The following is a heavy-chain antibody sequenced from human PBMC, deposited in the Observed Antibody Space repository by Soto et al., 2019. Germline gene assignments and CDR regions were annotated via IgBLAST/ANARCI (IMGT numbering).Heavy chain of an antibody. V-gene: IGHV4-4*02. CDR2: MYHTGST. Sequence: QVQLQESGPGLVKPSGTLSLTCAVSRGSISSSNWWSWVRQSPGKGLEWIGAMYHTGSTNYSPSLESRVTMAVDKSKTQFSLKLSSVTAADTAVYYGAGEGYSESNVGYFDLWGRGTLVSVSS. D-gene: IGHD4-4*01. CDR3: AGEGYSESNVGYFDL. J-gene: IGHJ2*01. CDR1: RGSISSSNW.